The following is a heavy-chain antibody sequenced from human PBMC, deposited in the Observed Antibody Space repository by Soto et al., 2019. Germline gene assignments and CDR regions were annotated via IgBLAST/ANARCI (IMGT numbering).Heavy chain of an antibody. CDR3: ARRGRDDYGDINWFDP. Sequence: SETLSLTCTVSGGSISSSSYYWGWIRQPPGKGLEWIGSIYYSGSTCYNPSLKSRVTISVDTSKNQFSLRLSSVTAADTAVYYCARRGRDDYGDINWFDPWGQGTLVTVSS. J-gene: IGHJ5*02. D-gene: IGHD4-17*01. CDR2: IYYSGST. V-gene: IGHV4-39*01. CDR1: GGSISSSSYY.